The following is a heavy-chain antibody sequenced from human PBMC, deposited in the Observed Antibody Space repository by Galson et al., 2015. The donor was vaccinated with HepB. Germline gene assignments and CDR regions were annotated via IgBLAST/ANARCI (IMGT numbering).Heavy chain of an antibody. CDR3: ATERGGSPEAYYFDY. Sequence: VKVSCKASGGTFSSYAISWVRPAPGQGLEWMGRIIPILGIANYAQKFQGRVTITADKSTSTAYMELSSLRSEDTAVYYCATERGGSPEAYYFDYWGQGTLVTVSS. J-gene: IGHJ4*02. V-gene: IGHV1-69*04. D-gene: IGHD1-26*01. CDR2: IIPILGIA. CDR1: GGTFSSYA.